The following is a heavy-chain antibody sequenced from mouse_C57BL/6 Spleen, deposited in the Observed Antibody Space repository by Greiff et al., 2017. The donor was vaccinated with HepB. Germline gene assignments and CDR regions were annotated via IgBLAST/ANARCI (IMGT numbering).Heavy chain of an antibody. CDR2: INPSSGYT. V-gene: IGHV1-7*01. D-gene: IGHD2-1*01. Sequence: QVQLQQSGAELVKPGASVKLSCTASGYTFTSYWMHWVKQRPGQGLEWIGYINPSSGYTKYNQKFKDKATLTADKSSSTAYMQLSSLTYEDTAVYYCASEGNPRGYFDYWGQGTTLTVSS. J-gene: IGHJ2*01. CDR1: GYTFTSYW. CDR3: ASEGNPRGYFDY.